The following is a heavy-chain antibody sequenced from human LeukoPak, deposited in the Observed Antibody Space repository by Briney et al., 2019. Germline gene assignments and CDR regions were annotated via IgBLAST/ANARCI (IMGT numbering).Heavy chain of an antibody. V-gene: IGHV3-30*04. J-gene: IGHJ4*02. CDR2: ISYDGSNK. D-gene: IGHD3-10*01. Sequence: GGSLRLSCAASGFTFSSYAMHWVRQAPGKGLEWVAVISYDGSNKYYADSVKGRFTISRDNSKNTLYLQVHSLRPEDTALYYCAKVKDLLAYASAEDNWGQGTLVTVSS. CDR1: GFTFSSYA. CDR3: AKVKDLLAYASAEDN.